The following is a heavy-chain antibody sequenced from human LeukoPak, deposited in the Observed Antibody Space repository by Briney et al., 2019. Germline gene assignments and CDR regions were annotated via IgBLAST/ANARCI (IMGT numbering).Heavy chain of an antibody. CDR2: ISRRGDTK. Sequence: GGSLRLSCVASGFTLSSYTINWVRRAPGKGLEWVSVISRRGDTKYYADSVKGRFTISRDNSKNTLYLQMNSLRAEDTAVYYCARATGVVTTLGFDYWGQGTLVTVSS. V-gene: IGHV3-23*01. J-gene: IGHJ4*02. CDR3: ARATGVVTTLGFDY. D-gene: IGHD2-21*02. CDR1: GFTLSSYT.